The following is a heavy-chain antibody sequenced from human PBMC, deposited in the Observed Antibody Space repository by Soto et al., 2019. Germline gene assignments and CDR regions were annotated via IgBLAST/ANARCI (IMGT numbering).Heavy chain of an antibody. CDR3: ARGVSGGAADWFDP. V-gene: IGHV1-58*02. D-gene: IGHD2-15*01. CDR1: GFTFTSSA. CDR2: IVVGSGNT. J-gene: IGHJ5*02. Sequence: SVKVSCKASGFTFTSSAMQWVRQARGQRLEWIGWIVVGSGNTNYAQKFQERVTITRDMSTSTAYMELSSLRSEDTAVFYCARGVSGGAADWFDPCCQGTLFT.